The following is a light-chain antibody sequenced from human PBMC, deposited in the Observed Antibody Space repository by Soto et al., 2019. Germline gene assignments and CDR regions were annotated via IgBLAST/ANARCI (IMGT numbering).Light chain of an antibody. CDR1: QSLVYSDGRTY. V-gene: IGKV2D-30*01. CDR3: MQGTHVPFI. CDR2: KVS. J-gene: IGKJ5*01. Sequence: DVVVTQSPLSLSVTLGQPASISCRCSQSLVYSDGRTYLTWFHQRPGQSPRRLIYKVSNLDSGVPDRFSGSGSVTDFTLKISRVESEDVGLYYCMQGTHVPFIFGQGTRLEIK.